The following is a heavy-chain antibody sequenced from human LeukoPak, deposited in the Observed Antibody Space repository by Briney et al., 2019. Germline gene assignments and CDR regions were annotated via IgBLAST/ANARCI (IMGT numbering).Heavy chain of an antibody. CDR2: MIPICGTA. V-gene: IGHV1-69*05. J-gene: IGHJ4*02. Sequence: SVKVSCKASGGTFSSYAIIWVRQASGQGLEWMVRMIPICGTANCAEKFQGRVTITTDESTSTAYIELSSLRSEETAVYYCASSVEMATINFDYWGQGTLVTVSS. CDR1: GGTFSSYA. CDR3: ASSVEMATINFDY. D-gene: IGHD5-24*01.